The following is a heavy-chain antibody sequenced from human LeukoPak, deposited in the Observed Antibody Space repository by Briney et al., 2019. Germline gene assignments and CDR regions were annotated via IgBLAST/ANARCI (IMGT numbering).Heavy chain of an antibody. CDR1: GFTFSSYS. CDR3: ARDCHNGPFDY. Sequence: GGSLRLSCAASGFTFSSYSMNWVRQAPGKGLEWVSSISSSSSHIYYADSVKGRFTISRDNAKNSLYLQVNSLRAEDTAVYYCARDCHNGPFDYWGQGTLVTVSS. D-gene: IGHD1-1*01. V-gene: IGHV3-21*01. CDR2: ISSSSSHI. J-gene: IGHJ4*02.